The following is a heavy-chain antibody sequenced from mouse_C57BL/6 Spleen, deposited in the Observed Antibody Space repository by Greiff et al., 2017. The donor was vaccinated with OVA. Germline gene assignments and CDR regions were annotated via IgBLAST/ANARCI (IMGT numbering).Heavy chain of an antibody. CDR2: ISSGSSTL. J-gene: IGHJ4*01. Sequence: EVQGVESGGGLVTPGGSLKLSCAASGFTFSDYGMHWVRQAPEKGLEWVAYISSGSSTLYYADTVKGRFTISRDNAKNTLFLQRTSLGAEDTAMYYCATYYYGSSYYAMDYWGQGTSVTVSS. D-gene: IGHD1-1*01. CDR1: GFTFSDYG. CDR3: ATYYYGSSYYAMDY. V-gene: IGHV5-17*01.